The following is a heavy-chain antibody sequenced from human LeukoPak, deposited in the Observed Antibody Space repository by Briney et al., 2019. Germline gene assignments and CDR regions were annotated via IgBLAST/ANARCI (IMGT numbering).Heavy chain of an antibody. CDR3: TTEYYYDSPGVFDY. CDR1: GFTFSNGW. V-gene: IGHV3-15*01. CDR2: IRSKTDGGTT. D-gene: IGHD3-22*01. J-gene: IGHJ4*02. Sequence: GGSLRLSCAVSGFTFSNGWMSWVRQAPGKGLEWVGRIRSKTDGGTTDYGAPAKGRFTISRDDSRNTLYLQMNILKTEDTAVYYCTTEYYYDSPGVFDYWGQGTLVTVSS.